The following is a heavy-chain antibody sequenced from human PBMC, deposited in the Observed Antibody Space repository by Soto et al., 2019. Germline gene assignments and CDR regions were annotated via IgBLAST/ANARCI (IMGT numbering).Heavy chain of an antibody. J-gene: IGHJ4*02. V-gene: IGHV3-21*01. Sequence: GGSLRLSCTVSGFAFNNYGINWVRQAPGKGLEWVSSISKSDYTYYSDPVKGRFAISRDNAKSSVSLQMNTLRVEDTAVYYCAREDSIIIPAVSDFWGQGTLVTVSS. D-gene: IGHD2-2*01. CDR3: AREDSIIIPAVSDF. CDR1: GFAFNNYG. CDR2: ISKSDYT.